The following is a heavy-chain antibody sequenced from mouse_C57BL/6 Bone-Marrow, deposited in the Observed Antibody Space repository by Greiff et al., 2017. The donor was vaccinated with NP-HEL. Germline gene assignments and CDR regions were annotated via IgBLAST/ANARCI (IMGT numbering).Heavy chain of an antibody. CDR3: ASLPYGSSLYYAMDY. CDR1: GYAFSSSW. D-gene: IGHD1-1*01. J-gene: IGHJ4*01. CDR2: IYPGDGDT. V-gene: IGHV1-82*01. Sequence: VQLVESGPELVKPGASVKISCKASGYAFSSSWMNWVKQRPGKGLEWIGRIYPGDGDTNYNGKFKGKATLTADKSSSTAYMQRSSLTSEDSAVYFCASLPYGSSLYYAMDYWGQGTSVTVSS.